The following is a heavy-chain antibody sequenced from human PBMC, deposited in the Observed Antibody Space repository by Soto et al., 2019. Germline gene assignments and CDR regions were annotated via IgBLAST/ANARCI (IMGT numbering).Heavy chain of an antibody. Sequence: GGSLRLSCAASGFTFSSYAMSWVRQAPGKGLEWVSAISGSGGSTYYADSVKGRFTISRDNSKNTLCLQMNSLRAEDTAVYYCAKHIVLVTAIPPDYWGQGTLVTVSS. D-gene: IGHD2-21*02. J-gene: IGHJ4*02. V-gene: IGHV3-23*01. CDR1: GFTFSSYA. CDR3: AKHIVLVTAIPPDY. CDR2: ISGSGGST.